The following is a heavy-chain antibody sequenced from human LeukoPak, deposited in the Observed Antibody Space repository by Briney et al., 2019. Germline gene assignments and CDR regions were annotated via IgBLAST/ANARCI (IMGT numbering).Heavy chain of an antibody. D-gene: IGHD4-23*01. CDR2: IYHSGST. V-gene: IGHV4-39*07. CDR1: SGSISSSHYY. J-gene: IGHJ4*02. CDR3: ARMTTVVGYFDY. Sequence: SETLSLTCTVSSGSISSSHYYWDWIRQPPGKGLEWIGSIYHSGSTYYNPSLKRRVTISVYTSKNQFSLKLSSVTAADTAVYYCARMTTVVGYFDYWGQGTLVTVSS.